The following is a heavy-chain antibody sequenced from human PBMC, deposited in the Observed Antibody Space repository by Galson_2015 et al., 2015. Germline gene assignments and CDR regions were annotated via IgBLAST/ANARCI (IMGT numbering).Heavy chain of an antibody. CDR3: ATLCSNYGGVDY. V-gene: IGHV3-23*01. D-gene: IGHD4-11*01. Sequence: SLRLSCAASGFTFSSYAMSWVRQAPGKGLEWVSAISGSGGSTYYADSVKGRFTISRDNSKNTLYLQMNSLRAEDTAVYYCATLCSNYGGVDYWGQGTLVTVSS. J-gene: IGHJ4*02. CDR1: GFTFSSYA. CDR2: ISGSGGST.